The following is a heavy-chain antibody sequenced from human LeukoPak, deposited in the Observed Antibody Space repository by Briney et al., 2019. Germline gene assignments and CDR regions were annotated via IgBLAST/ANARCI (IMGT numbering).Heavy chain of an antibody. CDR1: GYTFTSYG. D-gene: IGHD4-11*01. V-gene: IGHV1-18*01. Sequence: ASVKVSCKASGYTFTSYGISWVRQAPGQGLEWMGWINAYNGNTNYAQKLQGRVTMTTDTSTSTAYMELRSLRSDDTAVYYCASTVSYYYYMDVWGKGTTVTVSS. J-gene: IGHJ6*03. CDR3: ASTVSYYYYMDV. CDR2: INAYNGNT.